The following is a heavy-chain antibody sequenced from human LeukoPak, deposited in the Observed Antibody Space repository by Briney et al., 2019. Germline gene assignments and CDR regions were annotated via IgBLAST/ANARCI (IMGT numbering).Heavy chain of an antibody. CDR1: GGSFSGYY. Sequence: KPSETLSLTCAVYGGSFSGYYWSWIRQPPGKGLEWIGEINHSGSTNYNPSLKSRVTISVDTSKNQFSLNLSSVTAADTAVYYCARRRSYYYGSGSYSPIGYWGQGTLVTVSS. CDR2: INHSGST. V-gene: IGHV4-34*01. D-gene: IGHD3-10*01. J-gene: IGHJ4*02. CDR3: ARRRSYYYGSGSYSPIGY.